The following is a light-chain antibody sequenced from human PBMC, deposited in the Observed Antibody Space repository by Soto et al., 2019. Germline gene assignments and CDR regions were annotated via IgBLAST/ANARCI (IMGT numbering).Light chain of an antibody. CDR1: SSDVGNYNY. Sequence: QSALTQPASVSGSPGQSITISCTGTSSDVGNYNYVSWYQQTPGKAPRLIIYQVTNRPSGVSNRFSGSKSGNTASLTISGLLADDEDDYYCTPFSTGSSYGIFGGGTKLTVL. CDR3: TPFSTGSSYGI. J-gene: IGLJ2*01. CDR2: QVT. V-gene: IGLV2-14*01.